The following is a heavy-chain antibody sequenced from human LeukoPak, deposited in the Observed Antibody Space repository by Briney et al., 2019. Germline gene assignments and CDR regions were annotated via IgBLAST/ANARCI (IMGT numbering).Heavy chain of an antibody. CDR1: GYTFTGYY. V-gene: IGHV1-2*02. D-gene: IGHD2-15*01. J-gene: IGHJ4*02. CDR2: INPNSGGT. CDR3: ARGASVGGPFDY. Sequence: ASVKVSCKASGYTFTGYYMHWLRQAPGQGLEWMGWINPNSGGTNYAQKFQGRVTMTRDTSISTAYMELSRLRSDDTAVYYCARGASVGGPFDYWGQGTLVTVSS.